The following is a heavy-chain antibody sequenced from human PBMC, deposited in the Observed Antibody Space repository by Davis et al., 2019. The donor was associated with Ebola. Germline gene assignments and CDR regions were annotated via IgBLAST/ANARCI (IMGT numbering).Heavy chain of an antibody. V-gene: IGHV2-5*02. Sequence: SGPTLVKPTQTLTLTCTFSGFSLSTSGVGVGWIRQPPGKALEWLTLIYWDDDKRYSPFLKRRLTITKDTSKNQVVLTMTNMDPVDTATYYCAHSRREFSHDYFDYWGQGTLVSVSS. CDR3: AHSRREFSHDYFDY. CDR1: GFSLSTSGVG. D-gene: IGHD3-10*01. J-gene: IGHJ4*02. CDR2: IYWDDDK.